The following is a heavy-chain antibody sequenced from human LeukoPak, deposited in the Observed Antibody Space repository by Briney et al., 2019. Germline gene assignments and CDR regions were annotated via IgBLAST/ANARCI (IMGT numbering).Heavy chain of an antibody. J-gene: IGHJ4*02. Sequence: GRSLRLSCAASAFTFSYYGMHWVRQAPGKGLEWVAVIWANGNDEYYADSVKGRFAISRDNSKNTVYLQMNSLRAEDTAVYYCARGSLRYTALDYWGQGTLVTVSS. D-gene: IGHD5-18*01. CDR3: ARGSLRYTALDY. V-gene: IGHV3-33*01. CDR1: AFTFSYYG. CDR2: IWANGNDE.